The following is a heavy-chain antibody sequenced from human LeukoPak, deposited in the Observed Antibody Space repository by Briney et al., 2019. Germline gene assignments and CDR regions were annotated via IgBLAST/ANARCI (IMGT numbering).Heavy chain of an antibody. CDR3: ARVVCSGGSCPFDY. Sequence: SETLSLTCTVSGYSISSGYYWGWIRQPPGKGLEWIGNIYHSGSTYYNPSLKSRVTISVDTSKNQFSLKLSSVTAADTAVYYCARVVCSGGSCPFDYWGQGTLVTVSS. J-gene: IGHJ4*02. V-gene: IGHV4-38-2*02. D-gene: IGHD2-15*01. CDR2: IYHSGST. CDR1: GYSISSGYY.